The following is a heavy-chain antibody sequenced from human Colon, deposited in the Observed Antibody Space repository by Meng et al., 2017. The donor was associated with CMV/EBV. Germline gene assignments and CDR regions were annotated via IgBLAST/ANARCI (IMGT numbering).Heavy chain of an antibody. CDR2: IYSGGSTT. V-gene: IGHV3-23*03. J-gene: IGHJ4*02. Sequence: ASGLSFSSYAMTWVRQAPGKGLEWVSVIYSGGSTTYYADSVKGRFTISRDNTLYLQMNSLRAEDTAVYYCVKNFGGSISGWYTFEYWGQGTLVTVSS. CDR1: GLSFSSYA. D-gene: IGHD6-19*01. CDR3: VKNFGGSISGWYTFEY.